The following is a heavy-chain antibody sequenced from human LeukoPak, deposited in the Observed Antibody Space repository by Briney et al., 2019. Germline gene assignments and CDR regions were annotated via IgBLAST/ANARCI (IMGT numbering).Heavy chain of an antibody. V-gene: IGHV4-34*01. Sequence: KPSETLSLTCAVYGGSLSGYYWSWIRQPPGKGLEWIGEINHSGSTNYNPSLKSRVTISVDTSKNQFSLKLSSVTAADTAVYYCARGFHYHYGMDVWGQGTTVTVSS. CDR2: INHSGST. CDR1: GGSLSGYY. CDR3: ARGFHYHYGMDV. J-gene: IGHJ6*02.